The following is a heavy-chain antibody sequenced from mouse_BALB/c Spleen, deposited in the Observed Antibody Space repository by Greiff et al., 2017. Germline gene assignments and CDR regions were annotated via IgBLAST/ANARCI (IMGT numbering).Heavy chain of an antibody. CDR2: IWSGGST. CDR1: GFSLTSYG. Sequence: VQLQQSGPGLVQPSQSLSITCTVSGFSLTSYGVHWVRQSPGKGLEWLGVIWSGGSTDYNAAFISRLSISKDNSKSQVFFKMNSLQANDTAIYYCANYYYGSSPYAMDYWGKGTSVTVSS. CDR3: ANYYYGSSPYAMDY. V-gene: IGHV2-2*02. J-gene: IGHJ4*01. D-gene: IGHD1-1*01.